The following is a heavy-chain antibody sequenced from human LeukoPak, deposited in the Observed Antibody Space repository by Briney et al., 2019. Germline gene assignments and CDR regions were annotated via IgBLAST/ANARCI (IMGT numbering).Heavy chain of an antibody. J-gene: IGHJ6*03. V-gene: IGHV3-23*01. CDR1: GFTFSSYA. Sequence: GGSLRLSCAASGFTFSSYAMSWVRQAPGKGLEWVSAISGSGGSTYYADSVKGRFTISRDNSKNTLYLQMNSLRAEDTAVYYCARQRSGYDLYYYYYYMDVWGKGTTVTISS. D-gene: IGHD5-12*01. CDR2: ISGSGGST. CDR3: ARQRSGYDLYYYYYYMDV.